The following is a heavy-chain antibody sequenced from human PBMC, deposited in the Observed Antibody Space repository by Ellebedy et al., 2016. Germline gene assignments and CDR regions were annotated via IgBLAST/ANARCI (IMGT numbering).Heavy chain of an antibody. CDR1: GGTFSSYA. CDR3: ASRLGYCSGGSCYHSGYYYGMDV. CDR2: IIPIFGTA. V-gene: IGHV1-69*06. Sequence: SVKVSXKASGGTFSSYAISWVRQAPGQGLEWMGGIIPIFGTANYAQKFQGRVTITADKSTSTAYMELSSLRSEDTAVYYCASRLGYCSGGSCYHSGYYYGMDVWGQGTTVTVSS. J-gene: IGHJ6*02. D-gene: IGHD2-15*01.